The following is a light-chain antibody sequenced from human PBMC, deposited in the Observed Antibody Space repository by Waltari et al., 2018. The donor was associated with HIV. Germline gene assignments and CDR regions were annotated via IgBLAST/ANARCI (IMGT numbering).Light chain of an antibody. Sequence: IHVTQSPSSLSVSTGDRVTITCRETQDISSSLALYQHKPGTPPKLLMYGASTLQSGVPSRFRGSGSGTDFTLTINSLQSEDIGIYYCQKYDRAPYTFGQGTRLEI. CDR2: GAS. CDR1: QDISSS. J-gene: IGKJ2*01. V-gene: IGKV1-27*01. CDR3: QKYDRAPYT.